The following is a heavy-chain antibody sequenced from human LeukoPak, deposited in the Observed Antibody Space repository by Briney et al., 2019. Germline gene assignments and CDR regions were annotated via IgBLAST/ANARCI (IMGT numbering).Heavy chain of an antibody. D-gene: IGHD4-23*01. Sequence: SQTLSLTCAISGDSVSSNSAAWNWIRQSPSRGLEWLGRTYYRSKWYNDYAVSVKSRITINPDTSKNQFSLQLNSVAPEDTAVYYCAREIGGNSGGGTYYFDYWGQGTLVTVSS. CDR2: TYYRSKWYN. CDR1: GDSVSSNSAA. CDR3: AREIGGNSGGGTYYFDY. J-gene: IGHJ4*02. V-gene: IGHV6-1*01.